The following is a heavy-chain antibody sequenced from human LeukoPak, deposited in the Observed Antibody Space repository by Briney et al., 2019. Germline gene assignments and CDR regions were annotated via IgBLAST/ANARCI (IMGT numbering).Heavy chain of an antibody. CDR2: ISGSGTGT. D-gene: IGHD3-22*01. J-gene: IGHJ4*02. CDR3: AKTLTMILVLRGGFDY. Sequence: GGSLRLSCAASEFTFSSHAMSWVRQAPGKGLEWVSTISGSGTGTYYADSVKGRFTISRDNSKNTLYLQMNSLRAEDTAVYYCAKTLTMILVLRGGFDYWGQGALVTVSS. V-gene: IGHV3-23*01. CDR1: EFTFSSHA.